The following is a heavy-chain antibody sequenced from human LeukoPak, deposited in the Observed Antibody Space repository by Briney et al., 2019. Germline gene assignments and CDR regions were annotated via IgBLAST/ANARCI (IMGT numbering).Heavy chain of an antibody. CDR3: ARNLGEQWPGADY. CDR2: IIPIFGTA. J-gene: IGHJ4*02. Sequence: GASVKVSCKASGYTFTCYYMHWVRQAPGQGLEWMGGIIPIFGTANYAQKFQGRVTITADKATSTAYMELRSLRSDDTAAYYCARNLGEQWPGADYWGQGTLVTVSS. V-gene: IGHV1-69*06. D-gene: IGHD6-19*01. CDR1: GYTFTCYY.